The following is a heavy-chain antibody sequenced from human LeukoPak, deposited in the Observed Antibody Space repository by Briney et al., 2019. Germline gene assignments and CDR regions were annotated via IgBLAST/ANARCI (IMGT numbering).Heavy chain of an antibody. CDR3: ARHGEYGSGSNTNWFDP. J-gene: IGHJ5*02. CDR1: GGSMTTHH. Sequence: SETLSLTCTVSGGSMTTHHWNWIRQTPGKGLEWIGYVFDSGRTKENPSLKSRVTLSADTSKNQLSLRLISVTSADTAVYYCARHGEYGSGSNTNWFDPWGQGTLVTVSS. V-gene: IGHV4-59*08. CDR2: VFDSGRT. D-gene: IGHD3-10*01.